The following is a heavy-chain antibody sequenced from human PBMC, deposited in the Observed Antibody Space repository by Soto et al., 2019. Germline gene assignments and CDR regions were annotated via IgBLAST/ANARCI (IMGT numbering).Heavy chain of an antibody. V-gene: IGHV1-69*01. CDR2: IVPLFGAE. Sequence: QVRLEQSGSEVKWPGSSVKVSCKASGDILSSFGLSWVRQAPGQGLEWMGGIVPLFGAENYAQRFQGRVTITADESTNTAYMELSSLRSEDTAVYYCARDRLPHCSGASCYSEFALWGQGTLVIVSS. D-gene: IGHD2-15*01. J-gene: IGHJ4*02. CDR1: GDILSSFG. CDR3: ARDRLPHCSGASCYSEFAL.